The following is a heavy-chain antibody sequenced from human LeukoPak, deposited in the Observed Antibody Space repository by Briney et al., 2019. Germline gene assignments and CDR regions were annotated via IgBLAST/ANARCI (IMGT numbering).Heavy chain of an antibody. CDR3: SRDFNGRNDF. J-gene: IGHJ4*02. D-gene: IGHD1-14*01. V-gene: IGHV3-74*01. CDR2: INPDGSRT. Sequence: GGSLRLSCAASGFTFSSNWMHWVRQGPGEGLVWVSRINPDGSRTDYAESVKGRFTISRDNAKNTLSLEMNSLGDEDTAVYYCSRDFNGRNDFWGQGTLVTVPS. CDR1: GFTFSSNW.